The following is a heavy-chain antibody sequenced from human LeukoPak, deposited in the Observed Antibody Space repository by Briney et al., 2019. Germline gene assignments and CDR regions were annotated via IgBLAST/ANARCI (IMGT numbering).Heavy chain of an antibody. CDR2: IRYDGSNK. J-gene: IGHJ6*03. CDR1: GFTFSSYG. Sequence: GGSLRLSCAASGFTFSSYGMHWVRQAPGKGLEWVAFIRYDGSNKYYADSVKGRFTISRDNSKNTLYLQMNSLRAEDTAVYYCVKCLEYQLPAHMDVWGKGTTVTVSS. CDR3: VKCLEYQLPAHMDV. D-gene: IGHD2-2*01. V-gene: IGHV3-30*02.